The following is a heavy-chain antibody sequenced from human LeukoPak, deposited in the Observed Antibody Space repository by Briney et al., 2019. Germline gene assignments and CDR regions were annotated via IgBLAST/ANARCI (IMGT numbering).Heavy chain of an antibody. CDR2: TFFGGSS. V-gene: IGHV4-59*08. CDR3: ARGNYFGSGRFDY. CDR1: GVSIINNY. Sequence: PSGTLSLTCTVSGVSIINNYWHWIRQTPDKGLEWIGYTFFGGSSNYNRSLRSRVTTSIDTSRSQFSLELSSVTAADTAVYFCARGNYFGSGRFDYWGQGTRVTVSS. J-gene: IGHJ4*02. D-gene: IGHD3-10*01.